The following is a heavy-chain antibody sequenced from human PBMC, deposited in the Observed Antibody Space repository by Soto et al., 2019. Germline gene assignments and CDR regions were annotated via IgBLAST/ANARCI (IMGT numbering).Heavy chain of an antibody. CDR3: TRDYSLKNYDFWSGYYTGDAFDI. J-gene: IGHJ3*02. V-gene: IGHV3-49*04. Sequence: PGGSLRLSCTASGFTFGDYAMSWVRQAPGKGVEWVGFIRSKAYGGTTEYAASVKGRFTISRDDSKSIAYLQMNSLKTEDTAVYYCTRDYSLKNYDFWSGYYTGDAFDIWGQGTMVTVSS. CDR2: IRSKAYGGTT. CDR1: GFTFGDYA. D-gene: IGHD3-3*01.